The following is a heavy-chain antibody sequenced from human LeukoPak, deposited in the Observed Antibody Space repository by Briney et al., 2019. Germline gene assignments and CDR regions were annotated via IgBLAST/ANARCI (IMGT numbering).Heavy chain of an antibody. Sequence: GGSLRLSCTASGFTFNNYAMSWVRQAPVKGLEWVSAISGDGRNTFYVGSVRGRFTISRDNSKNMLYLQINSLKTEDTAVYYCTTDGVGVEGATYDNWGQGTLVSVSS. J-gene: IGHJ4*02. CDR2: ISGDGRNT. D-gene: IGHD1-26*01. CDR3: TTDGVGVEGATYDN. CDR1: GFTFNNYA. V-gene: IGHV3-23*01.